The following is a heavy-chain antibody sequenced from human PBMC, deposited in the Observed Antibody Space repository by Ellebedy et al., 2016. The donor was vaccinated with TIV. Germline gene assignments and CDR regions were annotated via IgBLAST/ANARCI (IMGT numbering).Heavy chain of an antibody. CDR2: IYYSGST. CDR1: GGSISSYY. D-gene: IGHD6-13*01. J-gene: IGHJ6*03. Sequence: SETLSLXXTVSGGSISSYYWSWIRQPPGKGLEWIGYIYYSGSTYYNPSLKSRVTISVDTSKNQFSLKLSSVTAADTAVYYCATTDSSSYYYYYMDVWGKGTTVTVSS. CDR3: ATTDSSSYYYYYMDV. V-gene: IGHV4-59*06.